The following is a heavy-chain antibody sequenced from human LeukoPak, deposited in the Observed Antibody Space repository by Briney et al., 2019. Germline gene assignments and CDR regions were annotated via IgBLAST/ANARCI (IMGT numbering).Heavy chain of an antibody. D-gene: IGHD1-1*01. J-gene: IGHJ4*02. CDR1: GFTFSSYS. Sequence: PGGSLRLSCAASGFTFSSYSMNWVRQAPGKGLEWVSSISSSSSYIYYADSVKGGFTISRDTAKNSLYLQMNSLRAEDTAVYYCARHANGYYFDYWGQGTLVTVSS. CDR2: ISSSSSYI. CDR3: ARHANGYYFDY. V-gene: IGHV3-21*01.